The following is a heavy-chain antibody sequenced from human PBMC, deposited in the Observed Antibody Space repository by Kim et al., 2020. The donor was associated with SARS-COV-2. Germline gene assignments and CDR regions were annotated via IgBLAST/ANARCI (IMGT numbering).Heavy chain of an antibody. CDR3: ARHRASYDLFDAPGAFDM. V-gene: IGHV4-39*01. CDR1: GGSISTSSYY. D-gene: IGHD3-3*01. J-gene: IGHJ3*02. Sequence: SETLSLTCIVSGGSISTSSYYWGWVRQPPGKGLEWIGSIYYSRSTYYNPSLKSPVTMSVDTSDNQFSLRLTSVTAADTTVYYCARHRASYDLFDAPGAFDMWGQGTMVTVSS. CDR2: IYYSRST.